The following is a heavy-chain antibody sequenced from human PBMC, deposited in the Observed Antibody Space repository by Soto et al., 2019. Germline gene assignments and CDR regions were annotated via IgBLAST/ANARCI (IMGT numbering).Heavy chain of an antibody. CDR3: AKDLGTDDFWSAYYTYYYMDV. CDR1: GFTFSSYA. Sequence: EVQLLESGGGLVQPGGSLRLSCAASGFTFSSYALNWVRQAPGKGLEWVSVISGSGDNTYYADSVKGRFTISRDNSKNRLYRRMNSRRAEDTAVYYCAKDLGTDDFWSAYYTYYYMDVWGKGTTVTVSS. V-gene: IGHV3-23*01. J-gene: IGHJ6*03. CDR2: ISGSGDNT. D-gene: IGHD3-3*01.